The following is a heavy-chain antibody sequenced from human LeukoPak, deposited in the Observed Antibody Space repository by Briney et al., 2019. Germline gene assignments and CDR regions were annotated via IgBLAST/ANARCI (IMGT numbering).Heavy chain of an antibody. CDR1: GFTFSGSA. CDR2: INQDGSEK. CDR3: VREYWYFDL. Sequence: GGSLRLSCAASGFTFSGSAMRWVRQASGKGLEWVANINQDGSEKYHVDSVKGRFTISRDNAKNSIYLQMNSLTAEDTAVYYCVREYWYFDLWGRGTLVTVSS. V-gene: IGHV3-7*01. J-gene: IGHJ2*01.